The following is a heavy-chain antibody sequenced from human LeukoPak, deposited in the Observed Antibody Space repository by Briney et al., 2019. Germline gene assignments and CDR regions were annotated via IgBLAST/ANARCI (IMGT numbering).Heavy chain of an antibody. CDR3: ARPSAPFDYDILTGTPPHFDI. CDR1: GYTFTSYD. D-gene: IGHD3-9*01. Sequence: ASVKVSCKASGYTFTSYDINWVRQATGQGLEWMGWMNPNSGNTGYAQKFQGRVTMTRNTSISTAYMELSSLRSEDTAVYYCARPSAPFDYDILTGTPPHFDIWGQGTMVTVSS. V-gene: IGHV1-8*01. CDR2: MNPNSGNT. J-gene: IGHJ3*02.